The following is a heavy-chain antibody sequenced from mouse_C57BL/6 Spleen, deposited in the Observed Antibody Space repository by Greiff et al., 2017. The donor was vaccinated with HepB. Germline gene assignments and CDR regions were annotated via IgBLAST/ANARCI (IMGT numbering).Heavy chain of an antibody. V-gene: IGHV1-42*01. J-gene: IGHJ2*01. CDR2: INPSTGGT. CDR1: GYSFTGYY. Sequence: VQLQQSGPELVKPGASVKISCKASGYSFTGYYMNWVKRSPEKSLEWIGEINPSTGGTTYNQKFKAKATLTVDKSSSTAYMQLKSLTSEDSAVYYCARDYYYGSSYYFDYWGQGTTLTVSS. CDR3: ARDYYYGSSYYFDY. D-gene: IGHD1-1*01.